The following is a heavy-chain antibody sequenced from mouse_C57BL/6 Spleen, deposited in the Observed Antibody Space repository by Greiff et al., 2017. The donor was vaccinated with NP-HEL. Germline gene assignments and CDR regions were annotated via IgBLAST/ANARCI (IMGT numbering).Heavy chain of an antibody. CDR2: IDPETGGT. CDR3: TRHHYFDY. CDR1: GYTFTDYE. Sequence: VQLVESGAELVRPGASVTLSCKASGYTFTDYEMHWVKQTPVHGLEWIGAIDPETGGTAYNQKFKGKAILTADKSSSTAYMELRSLTSEDSAVYYCTRHHYFDYWGQGTTLTVSS. J-gene: IGHJ2*01. V-gene: IGHV1-15*01.